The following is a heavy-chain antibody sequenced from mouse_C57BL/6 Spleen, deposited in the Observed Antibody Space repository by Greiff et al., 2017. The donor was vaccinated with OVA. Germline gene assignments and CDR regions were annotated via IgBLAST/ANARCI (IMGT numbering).Heavy chain of an antibody. CDR3: ATNYYGSPHCDY. J-gene: IGHJ2*01. V-gene: IGHV5-17*01. CDR1: GFTFSDYG. D-gene: IGHD1-1*01. Sequence: EVQGVESGGGLVKPGGSLTLSCAASGFTFSDYGMHWVRQAPEKGLEWVAYISSGSSTIYYADTVKGRFTISRDNAKNTLFLQMTSLRSEDPAIYYCATNYYGSPHCDYWGQGTTLTVSS. CDR2: ISSGSSTI.